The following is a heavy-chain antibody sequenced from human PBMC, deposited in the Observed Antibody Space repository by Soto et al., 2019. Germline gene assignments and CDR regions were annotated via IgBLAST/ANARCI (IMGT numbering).Heavy chain of an antibody. J-gene: IGHJ6*03. D-gene: IGHD3-3*01. CDR1: GGSFSGYY. CDR3: ARIGDFWSGYYGRGGHYYYYMDV. Sequence: ETLSLTCAVYGGSFSGYYWSWIRQPPGKGLEWIGEINHSGSTNYNPSLKSRVTISVDTSKNQFSLRLSSVTAADTAVYYCARIGDFWSGYYGRGGHYYYYMDVWGKGTTVTVSS. CDR2: INHSGST. V-gene: IGHV4-34*01.